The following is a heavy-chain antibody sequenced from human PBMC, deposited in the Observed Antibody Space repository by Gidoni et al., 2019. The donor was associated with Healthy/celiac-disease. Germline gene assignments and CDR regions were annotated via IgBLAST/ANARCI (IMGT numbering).Heavy chain of an antibody. V-gene: IGHV1-46*01. CDR1: GYTFTSYY. J-gene: IGHJ6*02. CDR2: INPSGGST. Sequence: QVQLVQSGAEVKKPGASVKVSCKASGYTFTSYYMHWVRQAPGQGLEWMGIINPSGGSTSYAQKFQGRVTMTRDTSTSTVYMELSSLRSEDTAVYYCARDLGYCSSTSCYTWEDDYGMDVWGQGTTVTVSS. D-gene: IGHD2-2*02. CDR3: ARDLGYCSSTSCYTWEDDYGMDV.